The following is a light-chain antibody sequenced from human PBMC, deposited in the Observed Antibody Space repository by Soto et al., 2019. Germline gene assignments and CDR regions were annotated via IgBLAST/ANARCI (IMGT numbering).Light chain of an antibody. Sequence: DIQMTQSPSTLSASVGDRVTITCRASQSISSWLAWYQQKPGKAPKLLIYKASSLESGVPSRFSGSGSGTEFTLTISSLQPDDFATYYCQPDNSYSYTFGQGTTLEIK. CDR1: QSISSW. CDR3: QPDNSYSYT. J-gene: IGKJ2*01. CDR2: KAS. V-gene: IGKV1-5*03.